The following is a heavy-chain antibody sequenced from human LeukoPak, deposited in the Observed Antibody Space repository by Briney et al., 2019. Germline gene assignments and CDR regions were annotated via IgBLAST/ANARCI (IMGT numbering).Heavy chain of an antibody. CDR2: INPNSGGT. CDR1: GYTFTGYY. J-gene: IGHJ3*02. V-gene: IGHV1-2*02. D-gene: IGHD3-3*01. CDR3: ASDPVSVSGAFGI. Sequence: ASVKVSCKASGYTFTGYYMHWVRQAPGQGLEWMGWINPNSGGTNYAQKFQGRVTMTRDTSISTAYMELSRLRSDDTAVYYCASDPVSVSGAFGIWGQGTMVTVSS.